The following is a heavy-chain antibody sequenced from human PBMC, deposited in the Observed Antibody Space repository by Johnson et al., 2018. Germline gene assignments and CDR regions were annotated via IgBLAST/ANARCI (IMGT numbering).Heavy chain of an antibody. D-gene: IGHD4-11*01. V-gene: IGHV3-15*07. Sequence: VQLVQSGGGLVKXGGSRRLSCAASGFTFSNAWMNWVRQAPGKGLEWVGRIKSNTDGGTTDYAAPGKGRSTLSSDDSKNTLYLQMNSLKTEDTAVYYCTPERKTVTTGYPPLYYYYMDVWGKGTTVTVSS. J-gene: IGHJ6*03. CDR1: GFTFSNAW. CDR3: TPERKTVTTGYPPLYYYYMDV. CDR2: IKSNTDGGTT.